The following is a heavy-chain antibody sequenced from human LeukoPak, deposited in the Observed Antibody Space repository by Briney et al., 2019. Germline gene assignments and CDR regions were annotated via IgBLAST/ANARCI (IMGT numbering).Heavy chain of an antibody. V-gene: IGHV1-69*01. Sequence: SVKVSCKASGGTFSSYAISWVRQAPGQGLEWMGGIIPIFGTANYAQKFQGRVTITADESTSTAYMELRSLRSDDTAVYYCARGVDGYSIEPFDYWGQGTLVTVSS. D-gene: IGHD5-24*01. CDR1: GGTFSSYA. CDR3: ARGVDGYSIEPFDY. J-gene: IGHJ4*02. CDR2: IIPIFGTA.